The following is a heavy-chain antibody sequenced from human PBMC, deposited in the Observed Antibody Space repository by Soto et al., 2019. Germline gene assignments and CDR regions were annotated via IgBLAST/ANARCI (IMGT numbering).Heavy chain of an antibody. CDR1: GFTFNSLW. J-gene: IGHJ4*02. D-gene: IGHD1-20*01. CDR3: ASYNWPATSDY. CDR2: ISENGRNT. V-gene: IGHV3-74*01. Sequence: GGSLRLSCAATGFTFNSLWMYWVRQSPGEGLQWISGISENGRNTRYADSVRGRFTTSRDNAKNTLFLQMNSLRAEDTAVYYCASYNWPATSDYWGQGTLVTVSS.